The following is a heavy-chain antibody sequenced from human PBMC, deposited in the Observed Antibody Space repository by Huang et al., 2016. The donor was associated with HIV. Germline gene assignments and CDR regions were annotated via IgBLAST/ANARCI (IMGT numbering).Heavy chain of an antibody. Sequence: QVRLVESGGAVVQPGGSLRLSCAASGFSFSTYGMHWVRQAPGKGLDWSAFMGVDGNNEYYTCSVRGRFRISRDNSKNMMYLHMNDLKAGDTAVYYCAGPWGPIEFWGQGTLVIVSS. CDR3: AGPWGPIEF. J-gene: IGHJ4*02. CDR1: GFSFSTYG. D-gene: IGHD3-16*01. V-gene: IGHV3-30*02. CDR2: MGVDGNNE.